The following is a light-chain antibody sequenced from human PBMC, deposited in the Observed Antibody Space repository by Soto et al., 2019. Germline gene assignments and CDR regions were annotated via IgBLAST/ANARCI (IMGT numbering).Light chain of an antibody. CDR1: QSVSSY. Sequence: EIVLTQPPATLSLSPGERATLSCRASQSVSSYLAWYQQKPGQAPRLLIYDASNRATGIPARFSGSGSGTDFTLTISSLEPEDFAVYYCQQRSNWLTFGPGTKVDIK. J-gene: IGKJ3*01. CDR3: QQRSNWLT. V-gene: IGKV3-11*01. CDR2: DAS.